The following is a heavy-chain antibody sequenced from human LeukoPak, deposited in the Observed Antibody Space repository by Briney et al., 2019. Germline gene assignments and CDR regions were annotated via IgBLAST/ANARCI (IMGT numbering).Heavy chain of an antibody. J-gene: IGHJ5*02. CDR3: ARDRRDYGDYVGVWWFDP. V-gene: IGHV3-48*01. D-gene: IGHD4-17*01. CDR2: ISSSSSTI. Sequence: GGSLTLSCAASGFTFSSYSMNWVRQAAGKGLEWVSYISSSSSTIYYADSVKGRFTISRDNAKNSLYLQMNSLRAEDTAVYYCARDRRDYGDYVGVWWFDPWGQGTLVTVSS. CDR1: GFTFSSYS.